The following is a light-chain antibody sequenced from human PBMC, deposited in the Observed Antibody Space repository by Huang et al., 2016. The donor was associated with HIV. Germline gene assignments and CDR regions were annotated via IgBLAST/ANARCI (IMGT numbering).Light chain of an antibody. CDR1: QSVSDY. CDR2: DVS. V-gene: IGKV3-11*01. J-gene: IGKJ4*01. Sequence: EVVLTQSPAILSLSPGARPTLSCRASQSVSDYLAWYQQKPGQAPRLLLYDVSNRATGIPALFSGSGSGTDFTLTIDSLEPEDFAVYYCQHRSSWSLTFGGGTKVEIK. CDR3: QHRSSWSLT.